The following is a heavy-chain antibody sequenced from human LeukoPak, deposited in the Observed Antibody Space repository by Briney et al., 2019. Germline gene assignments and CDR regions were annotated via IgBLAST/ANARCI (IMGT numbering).Heavy chain of an antibody. J-gene: IGHJ5*02. CDR1: GGSISNGGYY. CDR3: ANYVSGTYRFDP. Sequence: PSETLSLTCTVSGGSISNGGYYWSWIRQLPGKGLEWIGYIYYNGHTYYNPSLKSRVVISVDTSKNQFSLKLSSVTAADTAVYYCANYVSGTYRFDPWGQGTLVTVSS. D-gene: IGHD3-10*01. V-gene: IGHV4-31*03. CDR2: IYYNGHT.